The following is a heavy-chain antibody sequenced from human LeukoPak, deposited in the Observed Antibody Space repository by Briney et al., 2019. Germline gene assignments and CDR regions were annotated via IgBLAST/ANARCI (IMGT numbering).Heavy chain of an antibody. CDR1: GGSISSYY. J-gene: IGHJ5*02. CDR3: ARVYGDYEDWFDP. V-gene: IGHV4-59*01. D-gene: IGHD4-17*01. CDR2: IYYSGST. Sequence: PSETLSLTCTVSGGSISSYYWSWIRQPPGKGLEWYGYIYYSGSTNYNPSLKSRGTISVDTSKNQFSLTLSSVTAADTAVYYCARVYGDYEDWFDPWGQGTLVTVSS.